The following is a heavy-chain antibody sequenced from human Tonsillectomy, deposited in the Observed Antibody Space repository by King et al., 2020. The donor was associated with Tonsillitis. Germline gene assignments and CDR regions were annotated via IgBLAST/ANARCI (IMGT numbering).Heavy chain of an antibody. D-gene: IGHD2-21*01. CDR1: GGSFSNYA. J-gene: IGHJ6*03. Sequence: QLVQSGAEVQKPGSSVKVSCKASGGSFSNYAITWVRQAPGQGLEWLGGIIPIFGTTNYAQKFQGRVTITADESTTTAYMELTSLRSEDTAVYYCARVSAYCGGDCYFYYYYMDVWGKRTTVTVSS. CDR2: IIPIFGTT. CDR3: ARVSAYCGGDCYFYYYYMDV. V-gene: IGHV1-69*01.